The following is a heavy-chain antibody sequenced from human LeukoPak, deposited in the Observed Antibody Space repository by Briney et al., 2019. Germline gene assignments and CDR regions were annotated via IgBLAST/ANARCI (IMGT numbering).Heavy chain of an antibody. CDR1: GYSFTRYW. J-gene: IGHJ4*02. Sequence: GESLKTSCKGSGYSFTRYWIGWVRQMPETGLEWMGVIYPADSDTTYNPSFQGQVTISVDRSINTAYLQWSSLKASDTAMYYCARRCMSGYCSSGGPMDDYWGQGTLVTVSS. CDR2: IYPADSDT. V-gene: IGHV5-51*01. D-gene: IGHD2-15*01. CDR3: ARRCMSGYCSSGGPMDDY.